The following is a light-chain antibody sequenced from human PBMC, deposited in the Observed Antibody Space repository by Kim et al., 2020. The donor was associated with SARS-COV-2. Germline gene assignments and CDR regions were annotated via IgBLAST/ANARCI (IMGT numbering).Light chain of an antibody. Sequence: ELVMTQSPATLSVSPGERATLSCRASQSVSRYLAGYQQKPGQAPRLLIYDASTRATGIPAAFSGSGSGTEFTLTISSLQSEDFAVYYCQQYNYWRPTFGGGTKVDIK. CDR2: DAS. V-gene: IGKV3-15*01. CDR3: QQYNYWRPT. CDR1: QSVSRY. J-gene: IGKJ4*01.